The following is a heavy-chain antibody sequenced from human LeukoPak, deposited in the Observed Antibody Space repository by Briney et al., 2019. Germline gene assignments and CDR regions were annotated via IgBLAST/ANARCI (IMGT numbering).Heavy chain of an antibody. CDR3: AGGLPRRGYNYGERAFDI. J-gene: IGHJ3*02. D-gene: IGHD5-18*01. CDR2: ISSSSSTI. V-gene: IGHV3-48*01. CDR1: GFTFSSYS. Sequence: PGGSLRLSCAASGFTFSSYSMNWVRQAPGKGLEWVSYISSSSSTIYYADSVKGRFTISRDNAKNSLYLQMNSLRAEDTAVYYCAGGLPRRGYNYGERAFDIWGQGTMVTVSS.